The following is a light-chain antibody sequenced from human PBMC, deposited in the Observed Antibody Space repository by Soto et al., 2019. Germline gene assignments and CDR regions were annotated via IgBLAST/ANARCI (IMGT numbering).Light chain of an antibody. Sequence: QSVLTQPPSVSGAPGQRVTISCTGCSSNIGAGFAVHWYQQLPGTAPKLLIFADSNRPSGVPDRFSGSKSGTSASLAIAGLQADDEADYYCQSYDSSLSVWVFGGGTKLTVL. V-gene: IGLV1-40*01. CDR1: SSNIGAGFA. CDR3: QSYDSSLSVWV. J-gene: IGLJ3*02. CDR2: ADS.